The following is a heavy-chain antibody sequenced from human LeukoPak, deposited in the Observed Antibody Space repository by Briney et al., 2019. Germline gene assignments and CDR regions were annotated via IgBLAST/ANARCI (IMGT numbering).Heavy chain of an antibody. CDR2: ISGGSDHI. J-gene: IGHJ4*02. CDR1: GFTFSSYS. D-gene: IGHD6-19*01. Sequence: GGSLRLSCAASGFTFSSYSMNWLRQAPGKGLEWVSSISGGSDHILYTDSVKGRFTVSRDNSKNSLYLQMNSLRAEDIAVYYCASFETVAVRPFDYWGQGTLVTVSS. CDR3: ASFETVAVRPFDY. V-gene: IGHV3-21*03.